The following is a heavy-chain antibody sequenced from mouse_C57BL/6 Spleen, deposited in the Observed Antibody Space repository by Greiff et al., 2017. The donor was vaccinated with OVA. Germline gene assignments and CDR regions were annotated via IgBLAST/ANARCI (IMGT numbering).Heavy chain of an antibody. CDR2: INPNNGGT. Sequence: EVQLQQSGPELVKPGASVKISCKASGYTFTDYYMNWVKQSHGKSLEWIGDINPNNGGTSYNQKFKGKATLTVDKSSSTAYMELRSLTSEDSAVYYWARRDGDYAMDYWGQGTSVTVSS. V-gene: IGHV1-26*01. CDR1: GYTFTDYY. D-gene: IGHD3-3*01. CDR3: ARRDGDYAMDY. J-gene: IGHJ4*01.